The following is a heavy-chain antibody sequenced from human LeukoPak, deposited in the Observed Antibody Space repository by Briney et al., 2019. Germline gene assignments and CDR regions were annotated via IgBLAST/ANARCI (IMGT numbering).Heavy chain of an antibody. D-gene: IGHD1-26*01. CDR2: INHSGST. Sequence: SETLSLTCAVYGGSFSGYYWSWIRQPPGKGPEWIGEINHSGSTNYNPSLKSRVTISVDTSKNQFSLKLSSVTAADTAVYYCARAGIGRLGATGSVLPPLFDYWGQGTLVTVSS. V-gene: IGHV4-34*01. CDR1: GGSFSGYY. CDR3: ARAGIGRLGATGSVLPPLFDY. J-gene: IGHJ4*02.